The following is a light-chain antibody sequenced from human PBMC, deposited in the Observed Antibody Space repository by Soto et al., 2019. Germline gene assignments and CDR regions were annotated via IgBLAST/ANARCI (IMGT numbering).Light chain of an antibody. CDR2: AVS. CDR1: TSDVGGYNY. Sequence: QSVLTQPASVSGSPGQSITISCTGTTSDVGGYNYVSWYQQHPGKAPKVMIYAVSNRPSGVSNRFSVSKSGNTDSLTIYGLQAEDEAAYYCRSYTSSNPWVFGGGTKVTVL. J-gene: IGLJ3*02. CDR3: RSYTSSNPWV. V-gene: IGLV2-14*03.